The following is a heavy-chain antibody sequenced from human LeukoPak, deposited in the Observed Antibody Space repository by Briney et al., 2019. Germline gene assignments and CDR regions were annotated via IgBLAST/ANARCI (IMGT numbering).Heavy chain of an antibody. V-gene: IGHV3-48*03. Sequence: PGGSLRLSCAASGFTFSNYEMNWVRQAPGKGLEWVPYISSSGTLMFYSDSVKGRFTISRDNASVSLQMNSLRAEDTALYYCARSITDYGDYDSPFFDYWGQGTLVTVSS. J-gene: IGHJ4*02. D-gene: IGHD4-17*01. CDR1: GFTFSNYE. CDR3: ARSITDYGDYDSPFFDY. CDR2: ISSSGTLM.